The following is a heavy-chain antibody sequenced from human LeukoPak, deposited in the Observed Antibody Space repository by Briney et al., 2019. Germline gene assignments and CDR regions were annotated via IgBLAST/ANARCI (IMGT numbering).Heavy chain of an antibody. CDR2: VYYSGST. V-gene: IGHV4-59*08. D-gene: IGHD6-13*01. Sequence: SETLSLTCTVSGGSISSYYWSWIRQPPGKGLEWIGYVYYSGSTDYNPSLKSRVTISVDASKNQFSLNLTSETAADTAVYYCASRLGYSASWYYGMDVWGQGTTVTVSS. CDR3: ASRLGYSASWYYGMDV. CDR1: GGSISSYY. J-gene: IGHJ6*02.